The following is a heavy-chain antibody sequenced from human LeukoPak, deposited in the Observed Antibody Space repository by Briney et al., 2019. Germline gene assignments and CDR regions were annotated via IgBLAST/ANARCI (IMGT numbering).Heavy chain of an antibody. CDR1: GFTVSSSP. D-gene: IGHD1-26*01. Sequence: GGSLRLSCAASGFTVSSSPINWVRQAPARALEWVSVIYSGGNTFYADSVKGRFTISRHNSENTLYLQMNSLSADDTAVYYCVRLMGSGWFDPWGQGTLVTVFS. CDR2: IYSGGNT. V-gene: IGHV3-53*04. J-gene: IGHJ5*02. CDR3: VRLMGSGWFDP.